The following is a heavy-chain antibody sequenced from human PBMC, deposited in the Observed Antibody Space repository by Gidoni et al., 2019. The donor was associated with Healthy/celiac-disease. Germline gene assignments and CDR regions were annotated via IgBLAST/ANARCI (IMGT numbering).Heavy chain of an antibody. V-gene: IGHV3-30-3*01. Sequence: QVQLVESGGGVVQPGTSLRLSCAASGFTFSSYAMHWVRPAPGKGLEWVAVISYDGSNKYYADSVKGRFTISRDNSKNTLYLQMNSLRAEDTAVYYCARDRYEAYYDFWSGYLGFDPWGQGTLVTVSS. CDR2: ISYDGSNK. J-gene: IGHJ5*02. CDR1: GFTFSSYA. D-gene: IGHD3-3*01. CDR3: ARDRYEAYYDFWSGYLGFDP.